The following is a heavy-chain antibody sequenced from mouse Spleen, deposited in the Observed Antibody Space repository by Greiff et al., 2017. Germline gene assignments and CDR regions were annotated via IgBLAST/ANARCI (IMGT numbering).Heavy chain of an antibody. Sequence: QVQLQQSGAELARPGASVKMSCKASGYTFTSYTMHWVKQRPGQGLEWIGYINPSSGYTKYNQKFKDKATLTADKSSSTAYMQLSSLTSEDSAVYYCARALYYGYDDWYFDVWGAGTTVTVSS. CDR1: GYTFTSYT. CDR2: INPSSGYT. D-gene: IGHD2-2*01. J-gene: IGHJ1*01. CDR3: ARALYYGYDDWYFDV. V-gene: IGHV1-4*01.